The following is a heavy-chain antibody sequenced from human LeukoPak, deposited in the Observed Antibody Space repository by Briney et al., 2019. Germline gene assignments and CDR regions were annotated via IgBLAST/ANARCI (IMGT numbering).Heavy chain of an antibody. V-gene: IGHV3-74*01. Sequence: GGFLRLSCAASGFTFSTYCMHWVRQAPGKGPMWVSRICPDGTVTNYADSVKARFIISRDNARNTVYLQMNSLRVEDTAVYYCVRDFRSADYWGQGTLVTVSS. CDR2: ICPDGTVT. J-gene: IGHJ4*02. CDR3: VRDFRSADY. CDR1: GFTFSTYC.